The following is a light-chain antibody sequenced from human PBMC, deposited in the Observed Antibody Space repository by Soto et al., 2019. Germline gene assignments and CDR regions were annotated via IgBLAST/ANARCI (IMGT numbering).Light chain of an antibody. J-gene: IGLJ2*01. CDR1: SGSIGSTY. CDR3: QAFDSSNMA. Sequence: NFMLTQPHSVSESPGKTVTISCTRSSGSIGSTYVQWYQQLPGSVPTTVIYEDNQRPSGVPDRFSDSIDSSSNSAFLTISGLETEDEADYYCQAFDSSNMAFGGGTKLTV. V-gene: IGLV6-57*04. CDR2: EDN.